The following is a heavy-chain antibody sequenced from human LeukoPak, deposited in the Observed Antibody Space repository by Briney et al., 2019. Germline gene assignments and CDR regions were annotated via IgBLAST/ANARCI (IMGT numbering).Heavy chain of an antibody. D-gene: IGHD4-11*01. V-gene: IGHV1-2*02. CDR1: GYTFTGYY. Sequence: GASVKVSCKASGYTFTGYYMHWVRQAPGQGLEWMGWINPNSGGTNYAQKFQGRVTMTRDTSISTVYMELSSLRSEDTAVYYCARDATVTPDEYFDYWGQGTLVTVSS. CDR3: ARDATVTPDEYFDY. J-gene: IGHJ4*02. CDR2: INPNSGGT.